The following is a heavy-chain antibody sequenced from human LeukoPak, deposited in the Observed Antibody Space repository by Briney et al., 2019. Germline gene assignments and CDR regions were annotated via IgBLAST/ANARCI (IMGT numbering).Heavy chain of an antibody. D-gene: IGHD6-19*01. V-gene: IGHV3-74*01. J-gene: IGHJ5*02. CDR3: AREVYSSGWYRRYNWFDP. CDR2: INSDGSSA. Sequence: PGGSLRLSCAASGFTFSSYWMHWVRHAPGKGLVWVSRINSDGSSASYADSVKGRFTISRDNAKNTLYLQMNSLRAEDTAVYYCAREVYSSGWYRRYNWFDPWGQGTLVTVSS. CDR1: GFTFSSYW.